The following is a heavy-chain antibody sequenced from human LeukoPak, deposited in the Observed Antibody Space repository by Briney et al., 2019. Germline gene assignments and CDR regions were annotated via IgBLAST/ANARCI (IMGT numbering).Heavy chain of an antibody. J-gene: IGHJ4*02. V-gene: IGHV3-66*01. D-gene: IGHD3-22*01. CDR3: ARGHDYDRSVAY. CDR1: GFTVSSNY. CDR2: IYSGGST. Sequence: PGGSLRLSCAASGFTVSSNYMSWVRQAPGKGLEWVSVIYSGGSTYYADSGKGRFTISRDNSKNRVDLQLNSLRAEDTAVYYCARGHDYDRSVAYWGQGTLVTVSS.